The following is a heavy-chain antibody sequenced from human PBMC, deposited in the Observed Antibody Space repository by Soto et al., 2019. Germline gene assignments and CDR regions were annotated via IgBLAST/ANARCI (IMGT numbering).Heavy chain of an antibody. J-gene: IGHJ5*02. CDR2: IIPIFGTA. CDR1: GGTFSSYA. D-gene: IGHD2-15*01. V-gene: IGHV1-69*13. Sequence: SVKVSCKASGGTFSSYAISWARQAPGQGLEWMGGIIPIFGTANYAQKFQGRVTITADESTSTAYMELSSLRSEDTAVYYCASHCSGGSCNLPLEGWFDPWGQGTLVTVSS. CDR3: ASHCSGGSCNLPLEGWFDP.